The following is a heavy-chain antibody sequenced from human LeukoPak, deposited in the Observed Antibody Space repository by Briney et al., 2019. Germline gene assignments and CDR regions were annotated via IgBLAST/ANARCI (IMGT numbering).Heavy chain of an antibody. CDR1: GFTFSSYG. CDR3: AKAGSGHYYDY. CDR2: IWYDGSNK. V-gene: IGHV3-33*06. D-gene: IGHD3-22*01. Sequence: GGSLRLSCAASGFTFSSYGMHWVRQAPGKGLEWVAVIWYDGSNKYYGDSVRGRFTISRDNSKNTLYLQMNSLRADDTAVYYCAKAGSGHYYDYWGQGTLVTVSS. J-gene: IGHJ4*02.